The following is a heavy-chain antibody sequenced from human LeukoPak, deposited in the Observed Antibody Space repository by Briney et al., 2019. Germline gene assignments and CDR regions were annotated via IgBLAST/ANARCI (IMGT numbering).Heavy chain of an antibody. Sequence: PGRSLRLSCAASGFTFSSYAMSWVRQAPGKGLEWVSATSGSDGSTYYADSVKGRFTISRDNSKNTLYLQMNSLRAEDTAVYYCAKDHYSSGWYPTLFDYWGQGTLVTVSS. D-gene: IGHD6-19*01. J-gene: IGHJ4*02. CDR3: AKDHYSSGWYPTLFDY. CDR2: TSGSDGST. CDR1: GFTFSSYA. V-gene: IGHV3-23*01.